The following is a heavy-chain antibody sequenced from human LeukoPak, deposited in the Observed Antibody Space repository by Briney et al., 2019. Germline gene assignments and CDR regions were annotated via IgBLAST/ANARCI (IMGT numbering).Heavy chain of an antibody. Sequence: SEALSLTCTVSGGSISSSSYYWGWMRQPPGKGLDLIGSIYYSGSTYYNPSLKSRVSISVDTSKNQFSLKLISVTAADTAVYYCARLGGSSWEHYWGQGTLVTVSS. CDR1: GGSISSSSYY. CDR3: ARLGGSSWEHY. V-gene: IGHV4-39*01. J-gene: IGHJ4*02. D-gene: IGHD6-13*01. CDR2: IYYSGST.